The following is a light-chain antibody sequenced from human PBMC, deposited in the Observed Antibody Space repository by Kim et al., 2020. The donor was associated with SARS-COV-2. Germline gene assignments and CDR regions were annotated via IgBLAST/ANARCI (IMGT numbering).Light chain of an antibody. CDR2: DAS. CDR1: QRISKW. Sequence: ASVGDRVTITCRASQRISKWLAWYQQKPGKAPKLLISDASSLESGVPSTFSGSGSGTQFTLTISSLQPDDVATYYCQQYSDFALPFGGGTKVDIK. CDR3: QQYSDFALP. V-gene: IGKV1-5*01. J-gene: IGKJ4*01.